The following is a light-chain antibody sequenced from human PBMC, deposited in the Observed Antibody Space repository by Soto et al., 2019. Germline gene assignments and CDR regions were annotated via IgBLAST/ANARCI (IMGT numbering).Light chain of an antibody. CDR3: QQYGSSPPIT. Sequence: EIVLTQSPGTLSLSPGERATLSCRASQSVSSSYLAWYQQKPGQAPRLLIYGASSRATGIPDRFSSSGSGTDFTLTISRLEPEDCAVYYCQQYGSSPPITFAQRTRLEIK. CDR2: GAS. V-gene: IGKV3-20*01. CDR1: QSVSSSY. J-gene: IGKJ5*01.